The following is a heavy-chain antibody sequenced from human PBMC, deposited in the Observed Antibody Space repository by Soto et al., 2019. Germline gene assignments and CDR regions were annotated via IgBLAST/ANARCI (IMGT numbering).Heavy chain of an antibody. V-gene: IGHV4-61*01. CDR1: GGSVSSGSCY. CDR3: ARAHNDCGCRNEFGI. J-gene: IGHJ3*02. Sequence: SETLSLTCTVSGGSVSSGSCYWSWIRQAPGKGLEWIGYIYYSGSTNYNPSLKSRVTISVDTSKNQFSLKLSSVTAADTAVYYCARAHNDCGCRNEFGIWGQGTMVTVSS. CDR2: IYYSGST. D-gene: IGHD1-1*01.